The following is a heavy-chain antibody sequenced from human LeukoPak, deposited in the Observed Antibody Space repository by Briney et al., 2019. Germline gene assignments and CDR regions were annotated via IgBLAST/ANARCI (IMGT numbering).Heavy chain of an antibody. CDR3: ARETGYYDSSGYLNFDY. CDR1: GYTFTSYG. V-gene: IGHV1-18*01. CDR2: ISAYNGNT. Sequence: ASVKVSCKASGYTFTSYGISWVRQAPGQGLEWMEWISAYNGNTNYAQKLQGRVTMTTDTSTSTAYMELRSLRSDDTAVYYCARETGYYDSSGYLNFDYWGQGTLVTVSS. D-gene: IGHD3-22*01. J-gene: IGHJ4*02.